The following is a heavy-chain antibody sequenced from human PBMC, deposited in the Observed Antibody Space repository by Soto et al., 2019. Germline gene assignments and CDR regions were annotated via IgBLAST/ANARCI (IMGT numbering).Heavy chain of an antibody. V-gene: IGHV6-1*01. J-gene: IGHJ6*02. CDR3: ARVKASSGWYYDYYYGMDV. CDR1: GDSVSSNSAA. CDR2: TYYRSKWYN. D-gene: IGHD6-19*01. Sequence: PSPTLSLTCAISGDSVSSNSAAWNWIRQSPSRGLERLGRTYYRSKWYNDYAVSVKSRITINPDTSKNQFSLQLNSVTPEDTAVYYCARVKASSGWYYDYYYGMDVWGQGTTVTVSS.